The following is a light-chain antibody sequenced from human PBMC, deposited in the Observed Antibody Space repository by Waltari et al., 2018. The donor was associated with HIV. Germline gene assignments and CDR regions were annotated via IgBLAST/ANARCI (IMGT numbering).Light chain of an antibody. J-gene: IGLJ1*01. CDR2: EVN. Sequence: QADLTQTACVSGSPGKSITISCTGTNSDVGNYNLVSWYQQHPGKAPKLLIYEVNKLPSVISDLFSGSKSDNTASLTISGLQAEDEADYYCCSYASSTTYVFGTGTKITVL. CDR1: NSDVGNYNL. CDR3: CSYASSTTYV. V-gene: IGLV2-23*02.